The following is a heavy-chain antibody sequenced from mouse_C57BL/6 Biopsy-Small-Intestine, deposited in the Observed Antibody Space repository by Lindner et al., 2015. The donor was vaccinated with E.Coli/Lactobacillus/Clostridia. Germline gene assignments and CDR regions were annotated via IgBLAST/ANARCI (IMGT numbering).Heavy chain of an antibody. V-gene: IGHV1-19*01. D-gene: IGHD2-5*01. CDR3: ARGYYSNWYFDV. Sequence: VQLQESGPVLVKPGASVKMSCKASGYTFTDYYMNWVKQSHGKSLEWIGVINPYNGGTSYNQKFKDKATLTADKSSSTAYMQLSSLTSEDSAVYFCARGYYSNWYFDVWGTGTTVTVSS. J-gene: IGHJ1*03. CDR2: INPYNGGT. CDR1: GYTFTDYY.